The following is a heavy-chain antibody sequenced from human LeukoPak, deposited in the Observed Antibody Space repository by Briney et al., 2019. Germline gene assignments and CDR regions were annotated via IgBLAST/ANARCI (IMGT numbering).Heavy chain of an antibody. CDR1: GGSISSYY. D-gene: IGHD3-3*01. CDR2: IYYSGST. Sequence: SETLSLTCTVSGGSISSYYWSWIRQPPGKGLEWIGYIYYSGSTNYNPSLKSRVTISVDTSKNQFSLKLSSVTAADTAVYYCARGETYYDFWSGYYPLYYYMDVWGKGTTVTVSS. V-gene: IGHV4-59*01. J-gene: IGHJ6*03. CDR3: ARGETYYDFWSGYYPLYYYMDV.